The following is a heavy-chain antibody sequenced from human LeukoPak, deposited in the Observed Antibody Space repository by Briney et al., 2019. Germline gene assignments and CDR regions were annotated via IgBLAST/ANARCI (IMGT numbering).Heavy chain of an antibody. Sequence: RASVKVSCKASGGAFSSYTISWVPQAPGQGLEWMGGIIPIFGTTNYAQRFQGRVTISADESASTAYMELSSLRSEDTAVYYCASVWFGPTIHGYFQHWGQGTLVTVSS. CDR1: GGAFSSYT. D-gene: IGHD3-10*01. J-gene: IGHJ1*01. CDR3: ASVWFGPTIHGYFQH. CDR2: IIPIFGTT. V-gene: IGHV1-69*13.